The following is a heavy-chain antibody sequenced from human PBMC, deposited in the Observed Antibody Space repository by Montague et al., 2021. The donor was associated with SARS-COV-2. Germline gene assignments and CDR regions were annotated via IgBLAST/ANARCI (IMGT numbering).Heavy chain of an antibody. J-gene: IGHJ4*02. V-gene: IGHV3-23*01. CDR2: SSTSGCYT. CDR3: AKDREMDYSADY. CDR1: GFFFRHYA. Sequence: SLRLSCAASGFFFRHYAMSWVRQAPVKGLEWVSGSSTSGCYTYYSYSFKGRFTISRDNSRNPLYLQMNSLRAEDTAIYYCAKDREMDYSADYWGQGTLVTVSS. D-gene: IGHD5-24*01.